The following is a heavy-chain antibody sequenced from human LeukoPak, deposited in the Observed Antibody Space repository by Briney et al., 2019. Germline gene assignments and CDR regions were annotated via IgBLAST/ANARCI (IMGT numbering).Heavy chain of an antibody. J-gene: IGHJ4*02. CDR3: ARILQLVYYFGY. Sequence: SETLSLTCAVYGGSFSGYYWSWIRQPPGKGLEWIGEINHSGSTNYNPSLKSRVTISVDTSKNQFSLKLSSVTAADTAVYYCARILQLVYYFGYWGQGTLVTVSS. CDR2: INHSGST. V-gene: IGHV4-34*01. D-gene: IGHD6-13*01. CDR1: GGSFSGYY.